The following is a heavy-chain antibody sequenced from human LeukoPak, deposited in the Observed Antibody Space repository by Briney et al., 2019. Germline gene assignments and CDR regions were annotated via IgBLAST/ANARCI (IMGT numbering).Heavy chain of an antibody. Sequence: GGSLRLSCAASGFTVSSNYMSWVRQAPGKGLEWVSVIYSSGMTYYAASVKGRFTISRDNSKNTLYLHMNTLRAEDTAVYYCARDWGRSDPWGQGTLVTVSS. D-gene: IGHD3-16*01. CDR1: GFTVSSNY. CDR3: ARDWGRSDP. J-gene: IGHJ5*02. V-gene: IGHV3-53*01. CDR2: IYSSGMT.